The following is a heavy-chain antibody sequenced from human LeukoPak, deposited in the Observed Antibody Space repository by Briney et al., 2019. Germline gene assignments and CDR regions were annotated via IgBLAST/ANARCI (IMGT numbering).Heavy chain of an antibody. V-gene: IGHV3-23*01. J-gene: IGHJ4*02. CDR3: AKAPVTTCSGAYCYPFDY. D-gene: IGHD2-15*01. CDR1: GFTFSSYG. Sequence: GGSLRLSCAASGFTFSSYGMSWVRQAPGKGLEWVSAISGSGGSTYYADSVKGRFTISRDSSKNTLYLQMNSLRAEDAAVYYCAKAPVTTCSGAYCYPFDYWGQGTLVTVSS. CDR2: ISGSGGST.